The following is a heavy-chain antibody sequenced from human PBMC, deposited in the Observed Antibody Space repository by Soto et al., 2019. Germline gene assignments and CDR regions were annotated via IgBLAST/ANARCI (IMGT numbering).Heavy chain of an antibody. J-gene: IGHJ6*01. Sequence: QVQLVESGGGVVQPGRSLRLSCAASGFTFSSYAMHWVRQAPGKGLEWVAVISYDGSNKYYADSVKGRFTISRDNSKNTLYLQMNSLRAEDTAVYYCARAIAARPFYYYYGMDVW. CDR2: ISYDGSNK. CDR1: GFTFSSYA. D-gene: IGHD6-6*01. V-gene: IGHV3-30-3*01. CDR3: ARAIAARPFYYYYGMDV.